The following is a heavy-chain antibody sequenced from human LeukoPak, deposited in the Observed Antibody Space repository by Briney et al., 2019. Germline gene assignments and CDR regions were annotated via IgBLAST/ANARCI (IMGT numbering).Heavy chain of an antibody. CDR2: ISSSGGSI. J-gene: IGHJ4*02. CDR3: AAAGFDY. CDR1: GFTFSGSE. Sequence: PGGSLRLSCAASGFTFSGSEMNWVRQAPGKGLEWVSGISSSGGSIYYADSVQGRFTISRDNAKKSLHLRMNSLRAEDTAVYYCAAAGFDYWGQGTLVTVSS. V-gene: IGHV3-48*03.